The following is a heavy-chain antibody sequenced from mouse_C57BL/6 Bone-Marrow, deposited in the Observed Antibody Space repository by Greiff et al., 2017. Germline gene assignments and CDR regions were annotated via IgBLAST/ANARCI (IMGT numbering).Heavy chain of an antibody. J-gene: IGHJ4*01. CDR3: ASSYSVNAMDY. Sequence: EVKLMESGGGLVKPGGSLKLSCAASGFTFSDYGMHWVRQAPEKGLEWVAYISSGSSTIYYADTLKGRFTISRDNAKNTLFLQMTSLRSEDTAMYYCASSYSVNAMDYWGQGTSVTVSS. D-gene: IGHD2-12*01. CDR1: GFTFSDYG. CDR2: ISSGSSTI. V-gene: IGHV5-17*01.